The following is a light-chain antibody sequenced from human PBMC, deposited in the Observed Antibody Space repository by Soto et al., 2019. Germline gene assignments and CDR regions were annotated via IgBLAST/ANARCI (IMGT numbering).Light chain of an antibody. CDR1: SSNIGSPFD. J-gene: IGLJ2*01. CDR2: ANN. Sequence: QSVPTQPPSVSGAPGQRVTISCTGNSSNIGSPFDVHWYQHLPGTAPRLLIYANNNRPSGVPDRFSGSKSGTSASLAITGLQGDDEADYYCQSFDSRLSAPVFGGGTKLTVL. V-gene: IGLV1-40*01. CDR3: QSFDSRLSAPV.